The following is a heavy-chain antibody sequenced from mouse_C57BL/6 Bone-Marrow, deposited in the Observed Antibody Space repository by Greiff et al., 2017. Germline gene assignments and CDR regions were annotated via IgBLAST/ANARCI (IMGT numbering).Heavy chain of an antibody. D-gene: IGHD1-1*01. CDR1: GYTFTSYW. CDR2: IHPNSGST. Sequence: QVQLQQPGAELVKPGASVKLSCKASGYTFTSYWMHWVKQRPGQGLEWIGMIHPNSGSTNYNEKFKSKATLTVDKSSSTAYMQLSSLTSEDSAVYYCVYYGSSLYLDYWGQGTTLTVSS. CDR3: VYYGSSLYLDY. J-gene: IGHJ2*01. V-gene: IGHV1-64*01.